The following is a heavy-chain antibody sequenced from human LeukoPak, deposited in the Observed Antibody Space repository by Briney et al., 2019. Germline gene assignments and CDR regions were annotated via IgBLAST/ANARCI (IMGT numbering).Heavy chain of an antibody. CDR1: GYTFTGYY. V-gene: IGHV1-2*02. D-gene: IGHD2-15*01. Sequence: GASVKVSCKASGYTFTGYYMHWVRQAPGQGLEWMGWINPNSGGTNYAQKLQGRVTMTTDTSTSTAYMELRSLRSDDTAVYYCARSALIDIVVVVAAHAEYFQHWGQGTLVTVSS. CDR2: INPNSGGT. J-gene: IGHJ1*01. CDR3: ARSALIDIVVVVAAHAEYFQH.